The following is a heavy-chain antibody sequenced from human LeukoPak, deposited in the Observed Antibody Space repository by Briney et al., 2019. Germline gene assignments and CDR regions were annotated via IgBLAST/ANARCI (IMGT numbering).Heavy chain of an antibody. CDR2: ISAYNGNT. V-gene: IGHV1-18*01. D-gene: IGHD6-13*01. CDR3: ARAQHSTTWPLEY. J-gene: IGHJ4*02. CDR1: GFSFTSYG. Sequence: GASVKVSCKASGFSFTSYGISWVRQAPGQGLEWMGWISAYNGNTNYAQKVQDRVTMTTDTSTTTAYMELRSLRSDDTAVFYCARAQHSTTWPLEYWGQGTLVTVSS.